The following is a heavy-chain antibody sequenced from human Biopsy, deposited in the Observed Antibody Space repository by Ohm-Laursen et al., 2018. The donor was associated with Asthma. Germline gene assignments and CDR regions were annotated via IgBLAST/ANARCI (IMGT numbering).Heavy chain of an antibody. V-gene: IGHV4-39*01. CDR2: IYYSGST. CDR3: ARFTASITIFGVVNNWFDP. Sequence: SETLSPTCIVSGGSISSSSYYWGWIRQPPGKGLEWIGSIYYSGSTYYNPSLKSRVTISVDTSKNQFSLKLSSVTAADTAVYYCARFTASITIFGVVNNWFDPWGQGTLVTVSS. D-gene: IGHD3-3*01. J-gene: IGHJ5*02. CDR1: GGSISSSSYY.